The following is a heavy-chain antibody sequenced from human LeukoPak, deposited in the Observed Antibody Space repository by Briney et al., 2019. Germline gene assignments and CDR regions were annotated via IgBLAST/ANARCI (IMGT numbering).Heavy chain of an antibody. CDR1: GYTFTGYY. CDR2: INPNSGGT. D-gene: IGHD3-16*01. Sequence: ASVKVSCKASGYTFTGYYMHWVRQAPGQGLEWMGWINPNSGGTNYAQKFQGRVTMTRDASISAAYMELSRLTSDDTAVYYCARVRVGEDLDYWGQGALVTVSS. CDR3: ARVRVGEDLDY. J-gene: IGHJ4*02. V-gene: IGHV1-2*02.